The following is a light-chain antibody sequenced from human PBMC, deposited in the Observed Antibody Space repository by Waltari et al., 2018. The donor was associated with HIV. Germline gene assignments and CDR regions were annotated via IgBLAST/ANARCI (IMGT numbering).Light chain of an antibody. CDR3: LQQNSYLT. J-gene: IGKJ3*01. CDR2: AAS. V-gene: IGKV1-17*01. Sequence: DIQMTQSPSSLSASVGDRVTITCRASQGIRNDLGWYQQKPGKAPKRLIYAASSLQSGVPERYRGRGYGTEFTLTISSLQHEDFETNYWLQQNSYLTFGPGAKGDIK. CDR1: QGIRND.